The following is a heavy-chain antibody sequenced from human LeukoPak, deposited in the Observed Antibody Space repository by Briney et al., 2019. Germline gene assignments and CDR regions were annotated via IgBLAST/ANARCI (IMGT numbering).Heavy chain of an antibody. CDR1: GGSISSGGYY. J-gene: IGHJ4*02. Sequence: SETLSLTCTVSGGSISSGGYYWSWIRQHPGKGLEWIGYIYYGGSTYYNPSLKSRVTISVDTSKNQFSLKLSSVTAADTAVYYCARGRGYSYGDFDYWGQGTLVTVSS. D-gene: IGHD5-18*01. CDR2: IYYGGST. CDR3: ARGRGYSYGDFDY. V-gene: IGHV4-31*03.